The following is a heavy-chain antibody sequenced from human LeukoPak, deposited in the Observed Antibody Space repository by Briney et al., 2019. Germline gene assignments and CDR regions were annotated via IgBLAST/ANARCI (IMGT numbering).Heavy chain of an antibody. V-gene: IGHV4-61*02. CDR1: GGSISSGSYY. D-gene: IGHD1-14*01. Sequence: SQTLSLTCTVSGGSISSGSYYWSWIRQPAGKGLEWIGRIYTSGSTNYNPSLKSRVTISVDTSKNQFSLKLSSVTAADTAVYYCARAHGNNQSKYPNLYLYYYYGMDVWGKGTTVTVSS. CDR2: IYTSGST. CDR3: ARAHGNNQSKYPNLYLYYYYGMDV. J-gene: IGHJ6*04.